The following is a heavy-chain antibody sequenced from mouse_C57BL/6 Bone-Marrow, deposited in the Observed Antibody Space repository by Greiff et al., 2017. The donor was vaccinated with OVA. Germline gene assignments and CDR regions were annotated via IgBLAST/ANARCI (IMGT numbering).Heavy chain of an antibody. D-gene: IGHD2-5*01. V-gene: IGHV1-19*01. J-gene: IGHJ2*01. CDR2: INPYNGGT. Sequence: VQLQQSGPVLVKPGASVKMSCKASGYTFTDYYMNWVKQSHGKSLEWIGVINPYNGGTSYNQKFKGKATLTVDKSSSTAYMELNSLTSEDSAVYYCASRYSKIDYWGQGTTLTVSS. CDR3: ASRYSKIDY. CDR1: GYTFTDYY.